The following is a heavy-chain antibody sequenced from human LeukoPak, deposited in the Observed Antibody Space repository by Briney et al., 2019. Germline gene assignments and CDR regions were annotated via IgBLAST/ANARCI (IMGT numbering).Heavy chain of an antibody. Sequence: PSETLSLTCTVSGGSISSYYWSWLRQPPGKGLEWIGYIYYSGSTNYNPSLKSRVTISVDTSKNQFSLKLSSVTAADTAVYYCARQKVEVHSSGLYVHFDYWGQGTLVTVSS. CDR2: IYYSGST. CDR1: GGSISSYY. J-gene: IGHJ4*02. CDR3: ARQKVEVHSSGLYVHFDY. D-gene: IGHD6-19*01. V-gene: IGHV4-59*08.